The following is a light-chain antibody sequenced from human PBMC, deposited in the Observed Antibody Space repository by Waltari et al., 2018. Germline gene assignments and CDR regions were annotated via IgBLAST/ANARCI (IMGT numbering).Light chain of an antibody. CDR1: QDTGDS. Sequence: DIQLTQTPSSLSASVGDRLTITCQASQDTGDSLNWFQHKPGAPPELLIYSVSRLDYGVPSRSTGSRSGTNYSFSITNLQPDDIATYFCQQYRSLPLTFGQGTK. CDR3: QQYRSLPLT. V-gene: IGKV1-33*01. CDR2: SVS. J-gene: IGKJ2*01.